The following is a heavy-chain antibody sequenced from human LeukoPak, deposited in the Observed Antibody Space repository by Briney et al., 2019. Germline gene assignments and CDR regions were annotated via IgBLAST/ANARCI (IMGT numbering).Heavy chain of an antibody. CDR2: ISYDGSNK. CDR1: GFTFSSYG. J-gene: IGHJ6*02. V-gene: IGHV3-30*18. Sequence: GGSLRLSCAASGFTFSSYGMHWVRQSPGKGLEWVAVISYDGSNKYYADSVKGRFTISRDNSKNTLYLRMNSLRAEDTAVYYCAKDRRAARTKDYYYYGMDVWGQGTMVTVSS. D-gene: IGHD6-6*01. CDR3: AKDRRAARTKDYYYYGMDV.